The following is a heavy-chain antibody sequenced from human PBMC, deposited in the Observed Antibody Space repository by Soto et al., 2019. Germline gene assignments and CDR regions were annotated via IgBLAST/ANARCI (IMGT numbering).Heavy chain of an antibody. Sequence: GGSLRLSCAASGFTFSSYAMSWVRQAPGKGLEWVSAISGSGGSTYYADSVKGRFTISRDNSKNTLYLQMNSLRAEDTAVYHCANCGGKYYYYGMDVWGQGTTVTVSS. CDR2: ISGSGGST. CDR1: GFTFSSYA. V-gene: IGHV3-23*01. CDR3: ANCGGKYYYYGMDV. J-gene: IGHJ6*02.